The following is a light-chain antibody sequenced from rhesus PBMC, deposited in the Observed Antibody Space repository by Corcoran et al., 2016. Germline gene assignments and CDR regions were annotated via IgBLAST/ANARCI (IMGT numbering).Light chain of an antibody. J-gene: IGKJ1*01. Sequence: DIQMTQSPSSLSASVGDKVTITCRASQGISSWLAWYQQKPGKAPKLLIYAASRLQSGAPSRFSGRVSGTDYTLTISSLQPEDFATYLCQQGYNTPWTFGQGTKVEIK. V-gene: IGKV1-18*01. CDR1: QGISSW. CDR3: QQGYNTPWT. CDR2: AAS.